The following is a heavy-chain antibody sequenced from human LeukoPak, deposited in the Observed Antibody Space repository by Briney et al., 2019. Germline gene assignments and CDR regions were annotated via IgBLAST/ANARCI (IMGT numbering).Heavy chain of an antibody. Sequence: GASVKVSCKASGYTFTGYYMHWVRQAPGQGLEWMGWINPNSGGTNYAQKFQGRVTMTRDTSISTAYMELSRLRSDDMAVYYCARVKVFGVVTPDYWGQGTLVTVSS. D-gene: IGHD3-3*01. CDR2: INPNSGGT. CDR3: ARVKVFGVVTPDY. V-gene: IGHV1-2*02. J-gene: IGHJ4*02. CDR1: GYTFTGYY.